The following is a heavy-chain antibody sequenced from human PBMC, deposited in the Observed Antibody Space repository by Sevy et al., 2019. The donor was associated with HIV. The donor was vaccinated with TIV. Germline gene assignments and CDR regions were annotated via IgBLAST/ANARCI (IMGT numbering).Heavy chain of an antibody. CDR2: INSDGSST. J-gene: IGHJ3*02. V-gene: IGHV3-74*01. CDR1: GFTFSSSW. Sequence: GESLKISCAASGFTFSSSWMYWVRQAPGKGLVWVSRINSDGSSTRYADSVKGRFTISRDNAKNTLYLQMNSLRAEDTAVYYCARDGFNVFDIWGQGTMVTVSS. CDR3: ARDGFNVFDI.